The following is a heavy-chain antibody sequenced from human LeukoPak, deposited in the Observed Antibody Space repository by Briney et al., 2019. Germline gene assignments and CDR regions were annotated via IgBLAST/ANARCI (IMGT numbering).Heavy chain of an antibody. CDR3: ARQVVATINPYTFDY. Sequence: SETLSLTCTVSGDPLSSSSYYWGWIRQPPGKGLEWIGCIHYRGSTYYNPSLKSRLTISVDTSKKQFYLQVRSVTAADTAVYYCARQVVATINPYTFDYWGQGNPGTVSS. D-gene: IGHD5-12*01. V-gene: IGHV4-39*01. CDR2: IHYRGST. J-gene: IGHJ4*02. CDR1: GDPLSSSSYY.